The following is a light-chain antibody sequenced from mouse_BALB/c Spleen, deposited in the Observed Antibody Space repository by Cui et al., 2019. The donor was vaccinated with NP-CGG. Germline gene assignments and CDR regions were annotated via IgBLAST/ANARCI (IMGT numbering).Light chain of an antibody. Sequence: QAVVTQESALTTSPGETVTLTCHSSTGAVTTSNYANWVQEKPDHLFTGLIGGTNNRAPGVSARFSGSLIGDKAALTITGAQTEDDAIYFCALWYSNHWVFGGGTKLTVL. V-gene: IGLV1*01. CDR1: TGAVTTSNY. CDR3: ALWYSNHWV. CDR2: GTN. J-gene: IGLJ1*01.